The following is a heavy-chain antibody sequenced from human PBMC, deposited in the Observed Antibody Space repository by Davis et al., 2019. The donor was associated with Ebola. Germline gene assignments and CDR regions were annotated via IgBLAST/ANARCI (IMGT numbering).Heavy chain of an antibody. CDR1: GYTFTSYW. D-gene: IGHD1-20*01. V-gene: IGHV5-51*01. J-gene: IGHJ3*02. CDR3: ASLRRTITGMDDGFDI. CDR2: FYPGDSDI. Sequence: GGSLRLSCEGSGYTFTSYWSAWVRQVPGKGLEWMGMFYPGDSDIRYSPSFQGQVTISADKSITTAYLQWGSLKASDSAMYYCASLRRTITGMDDGFDIWGQGTMVTVSS.